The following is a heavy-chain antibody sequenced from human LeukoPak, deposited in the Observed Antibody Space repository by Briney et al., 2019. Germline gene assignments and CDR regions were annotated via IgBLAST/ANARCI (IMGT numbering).Heavy chain of an antibody. D-gene: IGHD3-22*01. V-gene: IGHV3-30-3*01. CDR1: AFTFSDYP. Sequence: GGSLRLSCGAFAFTFSDYPMSWVRQAPGKGLEWVAVISYDGSNKYYADSVKGRFTISRDNSKNTLYLQMNSLRAEDTAVYYCARRASYDSSGYYEFDYWGQGTLVTVSS. CDR3: ARRASYDSSGYYEFDY. CDR2: ISYDGSNK. J-gene: IGHJ4*02.